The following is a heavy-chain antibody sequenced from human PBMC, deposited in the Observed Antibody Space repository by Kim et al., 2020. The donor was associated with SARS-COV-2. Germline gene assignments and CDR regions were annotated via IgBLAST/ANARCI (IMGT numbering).Heavy chain of an antibody. J-gene: IGHJ4*02. Sequence: IYYADSVKDRFINSRDNAKNSLYLQMSSLRAEDTAVYYCARGSDGDFFDYWGQGTLVTVSS. D-gene: IGHD1-26*01. V-gene: IGHV3-48*03. CDR2: I. CDR3: ARGSDGDFFDY.